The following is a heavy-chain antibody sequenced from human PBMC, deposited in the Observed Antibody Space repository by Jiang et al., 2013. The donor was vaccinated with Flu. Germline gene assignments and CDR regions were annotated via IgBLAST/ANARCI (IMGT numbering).Heavy chain of an antibody. Sequence: GAEVKKPGSSVKVSCKASGDSLNNYAISWVRQAPGQGLEWMGGVSPIVGIASYAQKFQDRVTITADKSANTAYMDLRLLTSHDSAMYYCAAEWRLGGYSYWGQGTLLTVSS. CDR3: AAEWRLGGYSY. J-gene: IGHJ4*02. CDR2: VSPIVGIA. D-gene: IGHD3-16*01. CDR1: GDSLNNYA. V-gene: IGHV1-69*17.